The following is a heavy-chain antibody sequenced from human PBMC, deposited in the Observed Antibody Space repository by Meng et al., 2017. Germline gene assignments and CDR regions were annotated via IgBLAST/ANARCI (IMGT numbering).Heavy chain of an antibody. J-gene: IGHJ3*02. D-gene: IGHD6-19*01. CDR1: GFTFDDYA. CDR3: AKLDSSDGKGAFDI. V-gene: IGHV3-9*03. CDR2: ISWNSGSI. Sequence: GGSLRLSCAASGFTFDDYAMHWVRQAPGKGLEWVSGISWNSGSIGYADSVKGRFTISRDNAKNSLYLQMNSLRAEDMALYYCAKLDSSDGKGAFDIWGQGTTVTVSS.